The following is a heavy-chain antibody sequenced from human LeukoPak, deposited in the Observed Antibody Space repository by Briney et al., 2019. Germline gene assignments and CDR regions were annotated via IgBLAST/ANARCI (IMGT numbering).Heavy chain of an antibody. CDR1: GGTFSSYA. Sequence: SVKVSCEASGGTFSSYAISWVRQAPGQGLEWMGRIIPILGIANYAQKFQGRVTITADKSTSTAYMELSSLRSEDTAVYYCAREPTVTTTFDYWGQGTLVTVSS. D-gene: IGHD4-17*01. V-gene: IGHV1-69*04. J-gene: IGHJ4*02. CDR2: IIPILGIA. CDR3: AREPTVTTTFDY.